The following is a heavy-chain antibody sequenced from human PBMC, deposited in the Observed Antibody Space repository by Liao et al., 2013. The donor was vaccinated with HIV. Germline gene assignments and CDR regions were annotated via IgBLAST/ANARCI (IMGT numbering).Heavy chain of an antibody. CDR2: IYTSGST. V-gene: IGHV4-61*02. D-gene: IGHD6-19*01. Sequence: QVQLQESGPGLVKPSQTLSLTCTVSGGSISSGSYYWSWIRQPAGKGLEWIGRIYTSGSTNYNPSLKSRVTISVDTSKNQFSLKLSSVTAADTAVYYCARDRGGWFYFDYWGQGTLVTVSS. J-gene: IGHJ4*02. CDR1: GGSISSGSYY. CDR3: ARDRGGWFYFDY.